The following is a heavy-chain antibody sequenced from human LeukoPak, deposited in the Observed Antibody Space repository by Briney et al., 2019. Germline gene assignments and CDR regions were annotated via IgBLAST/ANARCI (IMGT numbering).Heavy chain of an antibody. J-gene: IGHJ4*02. CDR1: GYTFTNYG. Sequence: ASVKVSCKTSGYTFTNYGMHWVRQAPRQSLEWMGWINTGNGNTKSSQKFQDRVTLITDTSTSTAYTELRSLRSDDTAVYYCARVPRYIAVAGIWMEPWGQGTLVTVSS. D-gene: IGHD6-19*01. V-gene: IGHV1-3*04. CDR3: ARVPRYIAVAGIWMEP. CDR2: INTGNGNT.